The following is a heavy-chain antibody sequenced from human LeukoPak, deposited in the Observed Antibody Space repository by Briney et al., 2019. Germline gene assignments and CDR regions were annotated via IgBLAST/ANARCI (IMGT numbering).Heavy chain of an antibody. CDR3: ARHYSSWPIYYYYGMDV. Sequence: SETLSLTCTVSGGSISSYYWSWIRQPPGKELEWIGYIYYSGSTNYNPSLKSRVTISVDTSKNQFSLKLSSVTAADTAVYYCARHYSSWPIYYYYGMDVXXXGTXVTVXS. CDR1: GGSISSYY. D-gene: IGHD6-13*01. J-gene: IGHJ6*01. CDR2: IYYSGST. V-gene: IGHV4-59*08.